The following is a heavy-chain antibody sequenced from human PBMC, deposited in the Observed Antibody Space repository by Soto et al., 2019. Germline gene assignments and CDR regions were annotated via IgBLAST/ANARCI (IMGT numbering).Heavy chain of an antibody. CDR1: GYTFTSYD. V-gene: IGHV1-8*01. CDR3: ARVVTLFLYNWFDP. J-gene: IGHJ5*02. Sequence: GASVKVSCKASGYTFTSYDINWVRQATGQGLEWMGWMNPNSGNTGHAQKFQGRVTMTRNTSISTAYMELSSLRSEDTAVYYCARVVTLFLYNWFDPWGQGTLVTVSS. CDR2: MNPNSGNT.